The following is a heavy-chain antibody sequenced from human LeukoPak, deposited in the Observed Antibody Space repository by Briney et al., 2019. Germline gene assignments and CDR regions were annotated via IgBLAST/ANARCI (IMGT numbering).Heavy chain of an antibody. J-gene: IGHJ4*02. CDR2: ISGSGSGGST. CDR1: GFSFSSYA. CDR3: AKSGYNRFDY. V-gene: IGHV3-23*01. Sequence: GGSLRLSCATSGFSFSSYAMSWVRQAPGKGLEWVSNISGSGSGGSTYYADSVKGRFTISRDNSKNTLYLQMNSLRAEDTAVYYCAKSGYNRFDYWGQGTLVTVSS. D-gene: IGHD5-24*01.